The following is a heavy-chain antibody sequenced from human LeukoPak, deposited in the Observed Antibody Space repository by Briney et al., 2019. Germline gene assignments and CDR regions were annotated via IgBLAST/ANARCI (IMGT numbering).Heavy chain of an antibody. CDR2: IWYDGSNK. CDR3: TTQSLDYDYSPGTDYYYYYGMDV. Sequence: GRSLRLSCAASGFTFSSYGMHWVRQAPGKGLEWVAVIWYDGSNKYYADSVKGRFTISRDNSKNTLYLQMNSLRAEDTAVYYCTTQSLDYDYSPGTDYYYYYGMDVWGQGTTVTVSS. CDR1: GFTFSSYG. D-gene: IGHD5-12*01. V-gene: IGHV3-33*01. J-gene: IGHJ6*02.